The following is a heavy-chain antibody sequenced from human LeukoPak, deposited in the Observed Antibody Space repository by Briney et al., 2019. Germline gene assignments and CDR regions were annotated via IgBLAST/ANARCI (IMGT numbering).Heavy chain of an antibody. CDR1: GFTFSSYA. V-gene: IGHV3-30*04. D-gene: IGHD4-11*01. Sequence: GGSLRLSCAASGFTFSSYAMHWVRQAPGKGLEWVAVISYDGSNKYYADSVKGRFTISRDNSKNTLYLQMNSLRAEDTAVYYCARKGYSNYEIPYYFDYWGQGTLVTVSS. CDR2: ISYDGSNK. J-gene: IGHJ4*02. CDR3: ARKGYSNYEIPYYFDY.